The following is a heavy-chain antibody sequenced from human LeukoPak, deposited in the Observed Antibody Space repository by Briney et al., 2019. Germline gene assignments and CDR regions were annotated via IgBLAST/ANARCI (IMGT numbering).Heavy chain of an antibody. V-gene: IGHV1-24*01. D-gene: IGHD1-26*01. Sequence: PSVKVSCKVSVYTHPVLSMHWVRQPRAKGLVWVGVFEPEDGETIYAQKFQGRVTMTEGTSTDTAYMELSSLRSEDRAVYYCAAPRAWELLFVCWGQGALVTVSP. CDR2: FEPEDGET. J-gene: IGHJ4*02. CDR3: AAPRAWELLFVC. CDR1: VYTHPVLS.